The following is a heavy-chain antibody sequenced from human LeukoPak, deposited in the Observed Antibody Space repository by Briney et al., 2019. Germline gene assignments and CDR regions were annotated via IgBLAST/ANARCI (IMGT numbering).Heavy chain of an antibody. CDR2: IGGLGEST. CDR3: AKDRDIILTGHGMDV. Sequence: GGSLRLSCEASGFTFSRFAMTWVRQAPGKGLEWVSTIGGLGESTNYADSVKGRFTISRDNSKNTLYLQMNNLRAEDTAVYYCAKDRDIILTGHGMDVWGQGTAVTVSS. D-gene: IGHD3-9*01. CDR1: GFTFSRFA. J-gene: IGHJ6*02. V-gene: IGHV3-23*01.